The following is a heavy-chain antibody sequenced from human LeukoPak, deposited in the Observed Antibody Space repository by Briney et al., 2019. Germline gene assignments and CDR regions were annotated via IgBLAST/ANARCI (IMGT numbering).Heavy chain of an antibody. CDR1: GFTFSDYS. CDR3: ARADCSGSTCYLRRSWFDP. J-gene: IGHJ5*02. CDR2: ISSGGTYI. D-gene: IGHD2-2*01. V-gene: IGHV3-21*01. Sequence: GGSLRLSCVASGFTFSDYSMNWVRQAPGKGLEWVSSISSGGTYIFYADSVKGRFTISRDNAKKSMYLQMNSLRAEDTAVYYCARADCSGSTCYLRRSWFDPWGQGTLVTVSS.